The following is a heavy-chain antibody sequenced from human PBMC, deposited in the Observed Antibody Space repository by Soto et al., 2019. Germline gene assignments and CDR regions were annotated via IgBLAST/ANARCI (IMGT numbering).Heavy chain of an antibody. V-gene: IGHV3-23*01. CDR1: GFTFSSYA. CDR3: AKSNWNYWEAPYHFDS. J-gene: IGHJ4*02. D-gene: IGHD1-7*01. Sequence: EVQLLESGGGLIQPGGSLRLSCAASGFTFSSYAMSWVRQAPGKGLEWVSAISGSTGSTYYVDSVKGRFTISRDNSKNTLYLQMNSLRAEDTAVYYCAKSNWNYWEAPYHFDSWGQGTLVTVSS. CDR2: ISGSTGST.